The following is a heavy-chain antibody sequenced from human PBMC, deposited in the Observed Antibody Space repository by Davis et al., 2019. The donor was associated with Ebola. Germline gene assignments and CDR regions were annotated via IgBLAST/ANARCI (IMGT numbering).Heavy chain of an antibody. V-gene: IGHV3-74*01. CDR1: EFTFRSYW. CDR3: SRDVQWEFDY. Sequence: GESLKISCVASEFTFRSYWFHWVRQAPGKGLEWVSRIDTDGSTTNYADSVRGRFTISRDNAKNTLYLQMNSLTAEDTAVYYCSRDVQWEFDYWGQGTLVTVSS. CDR2: IDTDGSTT. D-gene: IGHD1-26*01. J-gene: IGHJ4*02.